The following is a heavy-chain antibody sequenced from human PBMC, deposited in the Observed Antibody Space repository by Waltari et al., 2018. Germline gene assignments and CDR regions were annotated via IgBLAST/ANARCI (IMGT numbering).Heavy chain of an antibody. CDR1: GGSISSHY. J-gene: IGHJ3*02. D-gene: IGHD3-22*01. CDR3: ARDPTYYYDSNPTPRAFDI. CDR2: IYYSGST. V-gene: IGHV4-59*11. Sequence: QVQLQESGPGLVKPSETLSLTCTVSGGSISSHYWSWIRQPPGKGLEWIGYIYYSGSTNSNPSLKSRVTISVDTSKNQFSLKLSSVTAADTAVYYCARDPTYYYDSNPTPRAFDIWGQGTMVTVSS.